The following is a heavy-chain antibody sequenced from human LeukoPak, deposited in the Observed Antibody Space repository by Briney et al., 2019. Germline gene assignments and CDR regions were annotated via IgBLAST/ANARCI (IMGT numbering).Heavy chain of an antibody. CDR3: ARHVEYYDILTGYYQLYYFDY. Sequence: SETLSLTCTVSGGSISSSSYYWGWIRQPPGEGLEWIGSIYYSGSTYYNPSLKSRVTISVDTSKNQFSLKLSSVTAADTAVYYCARHVEYYDILTGYYQLYYFDYWGQGTLVTVSS. V-gene: IGHV4-39*01. CDR2: IYYSGST. J-gene: IGHJ4*02. D-gene: IGHD3-9*01. CDR1: GGSISSSSYY.